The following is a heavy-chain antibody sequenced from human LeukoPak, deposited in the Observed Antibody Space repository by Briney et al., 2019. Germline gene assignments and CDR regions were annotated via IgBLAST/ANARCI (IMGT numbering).Heavy chain of an antibody. Sequence: PSETLSLTCTVSGGSISSYYWSWIRQPAGKGLEWIGRIYTSGSTNYNPSLKSRVTISVDKSKNQFSLKLSSVTAADTAVYYCAIDSSSSNTYFQRWGQGALVTVSS. CDR1: GGSISSYY. D-gene: IGHD6-6*01. CDR3: AIDSSSSNTYFQR. V-gene: IGHV4-4*07. CDR2: IYTSGST. J-gene: IGHJ1*01.